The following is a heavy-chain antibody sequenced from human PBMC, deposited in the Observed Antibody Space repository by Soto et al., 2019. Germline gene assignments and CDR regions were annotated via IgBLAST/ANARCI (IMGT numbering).Heavy chain of an antibody. D-gene: IGHD4-17*01. CDR3: ARDGSYGDYDY. J-gene: IGHJ4*02. CDR1: GYTFTSYY. V-gene: IGHV1-46*01. CDR2: INPSGGST. Sequence: ASVKVSCKASGYTFTSYYMHWVRQAPGQGLEWKGKINPSGGSTSYAQKFQGRVTMTRDTSTNTVYMELSSLRSEDTALYYCARDGSYGDYDYWGQGTLVTVSS.